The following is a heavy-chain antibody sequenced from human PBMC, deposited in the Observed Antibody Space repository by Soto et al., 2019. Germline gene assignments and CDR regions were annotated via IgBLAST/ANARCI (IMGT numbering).Heavy chain of an antibody. CDR2: MNPNSGNT. CDR3: ARGTWDYDFWSGYYSNWFDP. V-gene: IGHV1-8*01. Sequence: ASVKVSCKASGYTFTSYDINWVRQATGQGLEWKGWMNPNSGNTGYAQKFQGRVTMTRNTSISTAYMELSSLRSEDTAVYYCARGTWDYDFWSGYYSNWFDPWGQGTLVTVSS. J-gene: IGHJ5*02. D-gene: IGHD3-3*01. CDR1: GYTFTSYD.